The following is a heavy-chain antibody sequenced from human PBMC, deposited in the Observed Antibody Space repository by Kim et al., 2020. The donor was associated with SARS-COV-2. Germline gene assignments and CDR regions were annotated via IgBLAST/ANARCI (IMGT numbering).Heavy chain of an antibody. CDR2: INPSGGST. CDR3: ATGSYCSSTSCSYYFDY. V-gene: IGHV1-46*01. D-gene: IGHD2-2*01. Sequence: ASVKVSCKTSGYTFTSYYMHWVRQAPGQGLEWMGIINPSGGSTSYAQKFQGRVTMTRDTSTSTVYMELSSLRSEDTAVYYCATGSYCSSTSCSYYFDYWGQGTLVTVSS. CDR1: GYTFTSYY. J-gene: IGHJ4*02.